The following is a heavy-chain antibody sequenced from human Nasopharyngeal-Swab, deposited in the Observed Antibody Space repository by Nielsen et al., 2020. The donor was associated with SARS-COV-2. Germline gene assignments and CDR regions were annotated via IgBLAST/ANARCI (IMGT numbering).Heavy chain of an antibody. V-gene: IGHV3-33*01. D-gene: IGHD3-3*01. J-gene: IGHJ4*02. Sequence: GGSLRLSCAASGFTLSSYGMHWVRQAPGKGLEWVALIWYDGSNKYYADSVKGRFTISRDNSKNTLYLQINSLRAEDTAVYYCARGNDFRSGYHPYYYDYWGQGTVVTVSS. CDR1: GFTLSSYG. CDR3: ARGNDFRSGYHPYYYDY. CDR2: IWYDGSNK.